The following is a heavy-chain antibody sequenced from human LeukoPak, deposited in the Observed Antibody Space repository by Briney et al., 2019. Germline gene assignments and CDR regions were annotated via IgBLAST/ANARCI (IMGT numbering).Heavy chain of an antibody. CDR1: GYTFTNYG. Sequence: ASVKVSCKASGYTFTNYGITWVRQAPGQGLEWMGWISPYNGNTNFAQKLQGRVTMTTDTSTSTAYMELRSLRSDDTAVYYCSRDRYFHFDYWGQGTLVTVSS. V-gene: IGHV1-18*01. J-gene: IGHJ4*02. CDR3: SRDRYFHFDY. CDR2: ISPYNGNT. D-gene: IGHD3-9*01.